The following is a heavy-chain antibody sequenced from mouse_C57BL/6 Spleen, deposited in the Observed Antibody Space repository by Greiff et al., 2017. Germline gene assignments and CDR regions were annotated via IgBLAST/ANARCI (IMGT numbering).Heavy chain of an antibody. Sequence: QVQLQQPGAELVMPGASVKLSCKASGYTFTSYWMHWVKQRPGQGLEWIGEIDPSDSYTNYNQKFKGKSTLTVDKSSSTAYMQLSSLTSEDSAVYDCARYYFNYFDYWGQGTTLTVSS. CDR2: IDPSDSYT. V-gene: IGHV1-69*01. J-gene: IGHJ2*01. CDR3: ARYYFNYFDY. CDR1: GYTFTSYW. D-gene: IGHD1-1*01.